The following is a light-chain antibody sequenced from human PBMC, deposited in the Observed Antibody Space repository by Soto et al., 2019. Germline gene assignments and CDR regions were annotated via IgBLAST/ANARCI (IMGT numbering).Light chain of an antibody. V-gene: IGKV3-11*01. CDR3: QQRFSWPPWT. J-gene: IGKJ1*01. CDR2: DTS. CDR1: EDVDIY. Sequence: EVVLTQSPATLSLSPGGRATLSCRASEDVDIYLAWYQQRPGQAPRLLIYDTSKRATGIPARFTGTGSGTDFTLTISSLEPEDFAVYYCQQRFSWPPWTFGQGIKVEVK.